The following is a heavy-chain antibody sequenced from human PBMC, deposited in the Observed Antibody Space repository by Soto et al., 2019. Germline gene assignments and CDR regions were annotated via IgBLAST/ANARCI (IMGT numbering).Heavy chain of an antibody. J-gene: IGHJ5*02. D-gene: IGHD5-18*01. CDR1: GGSISSGDYY. V-gene: IGHV4-30-4*01. CDR3: ARVYTSGYSYGYVTPWFDP. Sequence: PSETLSLTCTVSGGSISSGDYYWSWIRQPPGKGLEWIGYIYYSGSTYYNQSLKSRVTISVDTSKNQFSLKLSSVTAADTAVYNCARVYTSGYSYGYVTPWFDPWGQGTLVTVSS. CDR2: IYYSGST.